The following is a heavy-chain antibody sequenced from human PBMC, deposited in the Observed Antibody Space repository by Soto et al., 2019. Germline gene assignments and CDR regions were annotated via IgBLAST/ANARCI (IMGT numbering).Heavy chain of an antibody. CDR2: ISGSGGST. J-gene: IGHJ5*02. CDR1: GFTFSLYA. V-gene: IGHV3-23*01. Sequence: EVQLLDSGGGLVQPGGSLRLPCAASGFTFSLYAMNWVRQAPGKGLEWVSVISGSGGSTDYADSVKGRFTISRDNSKNTLYLQMNSLRAEDTAVYYCAKDYSSSWYYGGFDPWGQGTLVTVSS. CDR3: AKDYSSSWYYGGFDP. D-gene: IGHD6-13*01.